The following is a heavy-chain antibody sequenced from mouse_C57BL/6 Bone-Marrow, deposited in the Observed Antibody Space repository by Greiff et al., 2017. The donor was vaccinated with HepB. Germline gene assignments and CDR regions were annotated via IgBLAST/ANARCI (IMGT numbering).Heavy chain of an antibody. D-gene: IGHD1-1*01. Sequence: QVQLQQPGAELVKPGASVKLSCKASGYTFTSYWMHWVKQRPGQGLEWIGMIHPNSGSTNYNEKFKSKATLTVDKSSSTAYMQLSSLTSEDSAVYYCARSPIYYYGTSLYYFDYWGQGTTLTVSS. J-gene: IGHJ2*01. CDR3: ARSPIYYYGTSLYYFDY. V-gene: IGHV1-64*01. CDR1: GYTFTSYW. CDR2: IHPNSGST.